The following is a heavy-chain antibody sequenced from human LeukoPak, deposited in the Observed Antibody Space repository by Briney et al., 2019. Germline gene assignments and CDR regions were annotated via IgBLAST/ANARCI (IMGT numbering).Heavy chain of an antibody. Sequence: TLSLTCTVSDGSISSGDYYWSWIRQPPGKGLEWIGYIYYSGSTYYNPSLKSRVTISVDTSKNQFSLKLSSVTAADTAVYYCARDWFHWGHIDYWGQGILVTVSS. CDR3: ARDWFHWGHIDY. V-gene: IGHV4-30-4*08. CDR2: IYYSGST. CDR1: DGSISSGDYY. D-gene: IGHD3-9*01. J-gene: IGHJ4*02.